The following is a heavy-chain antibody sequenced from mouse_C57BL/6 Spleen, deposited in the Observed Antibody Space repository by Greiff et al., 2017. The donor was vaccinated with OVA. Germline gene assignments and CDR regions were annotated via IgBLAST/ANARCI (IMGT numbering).Heavy chain of an antibody. J-gene: IGHJ4*01. D-gene: IGHD2-2*01. CDR1: GYSITSGYY. V-gene: IGHV3-6*01. CDR3: ARGYGYDGGLARDY. CDR2: ISYDGSN. Sequence: EVKLLESGPGLVKPSQSLSLTCSVTGYSITSGYYWNWIRQFPGNKLEWMGYISYDGSNNYNPSLKNRISITRDTSKNQFFLKLNSVTTEDTATYYCARGYGYDGGLARDYWGQGTSVTVSS.